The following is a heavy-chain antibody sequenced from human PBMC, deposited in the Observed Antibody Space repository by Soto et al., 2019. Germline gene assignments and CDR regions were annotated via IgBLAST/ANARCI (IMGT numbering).Heavy chain of an antibody. CDR2: IYYSGST. J-gene: IGHJ6*04. Sequence: PSETLSLTCTVSGGSISSSSYYWGWIRQPPGKGLEWIGSIYYSGSTYYNPSLKSRVTISVDTSKNQFSLKLSSVTAADTAVYYCARSYYDILTVYNYYSGMDVWGKGTTVTAPQ. D-gene: IGHD3-9*01. CDR1: GGSISSSSYY. V-gene: IGHV4-39*01. CDR3: ARSYYDILTVYNYYSGMDV.